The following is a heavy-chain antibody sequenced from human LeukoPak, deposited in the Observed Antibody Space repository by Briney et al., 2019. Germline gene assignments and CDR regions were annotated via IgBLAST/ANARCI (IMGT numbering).Heavy chain of an antibody. J-gene: IGHJ4*02. CDR2: IIPIFGTA. CDR3: ARDSNRFEYSSPGFDY. CDR1: GGTFSSYA. Sequence: GASVKVSCKASGGTFSSYAISWVRQAPGQGLEWMGGIIPIFGTANYAQKFRGRVTITTDESTSTAYMELSSLRSEDTAVYYCARDSNRFEYSSPGFDYWGQGTLVTVSS. D-gene: IGHD6-6*01. V-gene: IGHV1-69*05.